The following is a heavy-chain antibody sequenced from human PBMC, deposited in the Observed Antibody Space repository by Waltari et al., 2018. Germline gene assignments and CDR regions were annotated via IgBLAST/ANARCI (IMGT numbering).Heavy chain of an antibody. D-gene: IGHD6-13*01. Sequence: EVQLVESGGGLVQPGGSLRLSCAAFGFAFRRYSLTWVRQAPGKGLEWVSYISSSSSTIYYADSVKGRFTISRDNAKNSLYLQMNSLRAEDTAVYYCARDREQLPEYYFDYWGQGTLVTVSS. CDR3: ARDREQLPEYYFDY. CDR2: ISSSSSTI. V-gene: IGHV3-48*01. CDR1: GFAFRRYS. J-gene: IGHJ4*02.